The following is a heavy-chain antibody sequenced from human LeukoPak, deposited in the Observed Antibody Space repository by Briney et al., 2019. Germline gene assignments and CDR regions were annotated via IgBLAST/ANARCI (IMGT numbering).Heavy chain of an antibody. CDR3: ARESSGSTFDI. Sequence: SQTLSLTCALSGDSVSNNMAAWNWFRQSPSRGLEWLGRTYYRSKWYNDYAVSVKSRITINPDTSKNQFSLQLNSVTLEDTSVYTCARESSGSTFDIWGQGTMVTVSS. CDR1: GDSVSNNMAA. D-gene: IGHD3-10*01. J-gene: IGHJ3*02. CDR2: TYYRSKWYN. V-gene: IGHV6-1*01.